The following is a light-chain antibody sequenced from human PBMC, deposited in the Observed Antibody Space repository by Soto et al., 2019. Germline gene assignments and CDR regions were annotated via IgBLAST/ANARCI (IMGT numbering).Light chain of an antibody. CDR2: KAS. CDR1: QSISSW. CDR3: QQYNAYWT. J-gene: IGKJ1*01. Sequence: DIQMTQSHSTLSASVGDRVTITCRASQSISSWLAWYQQKPGKAPKLLIYKASSLESGVPSRFSGSGSGTEFTLTISRLQPDDFATYYFQQYNAYWTFGQGTKVEIK. V-gene: IGKV1-5*03.